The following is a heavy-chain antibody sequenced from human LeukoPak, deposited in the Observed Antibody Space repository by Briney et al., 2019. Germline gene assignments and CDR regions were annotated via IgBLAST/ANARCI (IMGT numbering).Heavy chain of an antibody. V-gene: IGHV6-1*01. D-gene: IGHD6-13*01. CDR1: GDSLFTNGVA. CDR3: ARGKYSSFDN. Sequence: SQTLSLTCDISGDSLFTNGVAWNWIRQSPSRGFEWLGRTYYRSKWSFEYGVSVKSRISINADTSKNQFSLQLSSVTPEDTAVYYCARGKYSSFDNWGQETLVTVSS. J-gene: IGHJ4*02. CDR2: TYYRSKWSF.